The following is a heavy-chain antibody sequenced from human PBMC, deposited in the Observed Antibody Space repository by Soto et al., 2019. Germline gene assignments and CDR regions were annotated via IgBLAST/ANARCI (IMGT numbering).Heavy chain of an antibody. CDR1: GGTFSSYA. CDR2: IITIFGTA. V-gene: IGHV1-69*01. J-gene: IGHJ4*02. CDR3: ASTTRLGSLGFFDY. D-gene: IGHD7-27*01. Sequence: QVQLVQSGAEVKKPGSSVKVSCKASGGTFSSYAISWVRQAPGQGLEWMGGIITIFGTANYAQKFQGRVTITADDSTSTAYMELSSLRSEDTAVYYCASTTRLGSLGFFDYWGQGTLVSVSS.